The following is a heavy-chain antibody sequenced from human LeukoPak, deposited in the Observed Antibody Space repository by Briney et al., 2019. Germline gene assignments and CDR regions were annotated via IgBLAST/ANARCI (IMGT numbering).Heavy chain of an antibody. CDR3: ARDKTQSLEKRSGSGY. CDR2: ISFDGNNK. V-gene: IGHV3-30*04. Sequence: GGSLRLSCAASGFSFNHYAMQWVRQPPGKGLEWVAVISFDGNNKFYADSVKGRFTISRDNSENTLYLQMNSLSAKDTAVYYCARDKTQSLEKRSGSGYWGQGALVTVSS. CDR1: GFSFNHYA. D-gene: IGHD3-16*02. J-gene: IGHJ4*02.